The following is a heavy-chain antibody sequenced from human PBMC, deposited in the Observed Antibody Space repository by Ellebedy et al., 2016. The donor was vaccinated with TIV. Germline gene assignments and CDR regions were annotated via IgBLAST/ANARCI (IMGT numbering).Heavy chain of an antibody. Sequence: PGGSLRLSCAASXFIFRSYGMPLFRQAPGKGLEWVAGISYDVRNKNYADSVKGRFTISRDNSKSTLYLQMNSLRPEDTAVYYCATHYSDTSGNHYAGGYWGQGTLGTVSS. D-gene: IGHD3-22*01. CDR3: ATHYSDTSGNHYAGGY. CDR1: XFIFRSYG. J-gene: IGHJ4*02. CDR2: ISYDVRNK. V-gene: IGHV3-30*03.